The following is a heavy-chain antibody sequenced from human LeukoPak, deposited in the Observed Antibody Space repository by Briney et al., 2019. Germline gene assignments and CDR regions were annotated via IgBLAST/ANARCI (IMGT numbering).Heavy chain of an antibody. V-gene: IGHV4-31*03. D-gene: IGHD5-12*01. Sequence: SQTLSLTCTVSGGSISSGGYYWSWIRQHPGKGLEWIGYIYYSGSTYYNPSLKSRVTISVDTSKNQFSLKLSSVTAADTAVYYCARSHSGYRFAGYYFDYWGQGTLVTVS. CDR3: ARSHSGYRFAGYYFDY. CDR1: GGSISSGGYY. CDR2: IYYSGST. J-gene: IGHJ4*02.